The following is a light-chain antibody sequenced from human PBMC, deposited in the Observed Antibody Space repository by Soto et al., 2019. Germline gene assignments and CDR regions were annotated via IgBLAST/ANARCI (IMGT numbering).Light chain of an antibody. CDR2: WAS. J-gene: IGKJ2*03. V-gene: IGKV4-1*01. Sequence: DIVMTQSPDSLAVSLGERATINCKSSQSVLYSSNNKNYVAWYQQKPRQPPRLLINWASTRESGVPDRFSGGGSGTDFTLTISSLQAEDVAVYYCQQYYGTPYSFGQGTKLDIK. CDR3: QQYYGTPYS. CDR1: QSVLYSSNNKNY.